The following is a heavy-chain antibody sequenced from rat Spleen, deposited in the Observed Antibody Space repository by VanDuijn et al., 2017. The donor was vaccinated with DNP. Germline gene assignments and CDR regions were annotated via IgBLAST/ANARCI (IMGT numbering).Heavy chain of an antibody. Sequence: EVQLVESGGGLMQPGRSMKVSCAASGFTFSDYNMAWVRQAPKKGLEWVATISYDGTTTNYRDSVKGRFIISRDNAKSTLYLHMDSLRSEDTATYYCARPDYWGQGVMVTVSS. J-gene: IGHJ2*01. CDR2: ISYDGTTT. CDR1: GFTFSDYN. CDR3: ARPDY. V-gene: IGHV5-7*01.